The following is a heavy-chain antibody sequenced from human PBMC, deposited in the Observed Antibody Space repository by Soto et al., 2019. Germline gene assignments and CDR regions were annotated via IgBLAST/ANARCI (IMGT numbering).Heavy chain of an antibody. Sequence: QVQLVQSGAEVKKPGSSVKVSCKASGGTFSSYAISWVRQAPGQGLEWMGGIIPIFGTANYAQKFQGRVTITADKSTSTAYMELSSLGSEDTAVYYCASQGSLNYNDAFDIWGQGTMVTVSS. CDR1: GGTFSSYA. J-gene: IGHJ3*02. CDR3: ASQGSLNYNDAFDI. V-gene: IGHV1-69*06. CDR2: IIPIFGTA. D-gene: IGHD1-1*01.